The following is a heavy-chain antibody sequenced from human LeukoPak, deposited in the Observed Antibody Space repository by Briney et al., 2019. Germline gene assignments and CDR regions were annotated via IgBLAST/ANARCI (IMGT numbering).Heavy chain of an antibody. J-gene: IGHJ4*02. D-gene: IGHD1-26*01. V-gene: IGHV3-23*01. CDR1: GFTFSSYA. CDR2: ISGSGGST. Sequence: GGSLRLSCAASGFTFSSYAMSWVRQAPGKGLEWVSAISGSGGSTYYADSVKGRFTISRDNSKNTLYLQMNRLRAEDTAVYYCAKASREWERFPRDFDYWGQGTLVTVSS. CDR3: AKASREWERFPRDFDY.